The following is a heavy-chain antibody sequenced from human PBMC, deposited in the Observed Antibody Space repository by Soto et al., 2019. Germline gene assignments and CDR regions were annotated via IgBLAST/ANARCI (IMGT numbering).Heavy chain of an antibody. J-gene: IGHJ6*02. CDR1: GYTFTGYY. V-gene: IGHV1-2*04. CDR3: ARIGSSSIVSMKPRVPVDGMDV. CDR2: INPNSGGT. D-gene: IGHD6-6*01. Sequence: ASVKVSCKASGYTFTGYYMHWVRQAPGQGLEWMGWINPNSGGTNYAQKFQGWVTMTRDTSISTAYMELSRLRSDDTAVYYCARIGSSSIVSMKPRVPVDGMDVWGQGTTVTVFS.